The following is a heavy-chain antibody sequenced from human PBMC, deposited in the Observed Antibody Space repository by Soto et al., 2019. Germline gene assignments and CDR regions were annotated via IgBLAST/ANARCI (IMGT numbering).Heavy chain of an antibody. V-gene: IGHV1-69*13. D-gene: IGHD3-10*01. Sequence: SVKVSCKASGGTFSSYAISWLRQAPGQGLEWMGGIIPIFGTANYAQKFQGRVTITADESTSTAYMELSSLRSEDTAVYYCARVGTMVRGVIGYYYGMDVWGQGTTVTVSS. CDR3: ARVGTMVRGVIGYYYGMDV. J-gene: IGHJ6*02. CDR1: GGTFSSYA. CDR2: IIPIFGTA.